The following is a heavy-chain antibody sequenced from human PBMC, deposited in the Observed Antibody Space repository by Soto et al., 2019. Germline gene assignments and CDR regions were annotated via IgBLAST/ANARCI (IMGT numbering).Heavy chain of an antibody. J-gene: IGHJ4*02. CDR3: TTRRPVWNDVDY. CDR2: IKSKTDGGTT. Sequence: PGGSLRLSCAASGFTFSNAWMSWVRQAPGKGLEWVGRIKSKTDGGTTDYAAPVKGRFTISRDGSKNTLYLQMNSLKTEDTAVYYCTTRRPVWNDVDYWGQGTLVTVSS. V-gene: IGHV3-15*01. D-gene: IGHD1-1*01. CDR1: GFTFSNAW.